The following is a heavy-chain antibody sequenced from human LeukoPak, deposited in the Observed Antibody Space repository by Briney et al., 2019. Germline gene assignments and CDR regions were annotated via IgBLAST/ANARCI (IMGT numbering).Heavy chain of an antibody. V-gene: IGHV3-21*01. J-gene: IGHJ4*02. CDR2: ISSSSSYI. D-gene: IGHD6-6*01. CDR1: GFTLSSYS. Sequence: KAGGSLRLSCAASGFTLSSYSMNWVRQAPGKGLEWVSSISSSSSYIYYADSVKGRFTISRDNAKNSLYLQMNSLRAEDTAVYYCARSSIAARGAFDYWGQGTLVTVSS. CDR3: ARSSIAARGAFDY.